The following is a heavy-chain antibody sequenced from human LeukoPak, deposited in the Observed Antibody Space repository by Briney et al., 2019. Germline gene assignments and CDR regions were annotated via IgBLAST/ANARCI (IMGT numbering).Heavy chain of an antibody. CDR1: GFTFSSYA. CDR3: AKGDYYDSRGAFDI. CDR2: ISCSGSST. V-gene: IGHV3-23*01. Sequence: PGGSLRLSCAASGFTFSSYAMSCVRQAPGKGLEWVSAISCSGSSTYYADSVKGRFTISRDNSKNTLYLQMNSLRAEDTAVYYCAKGDYYDSRGAFDIWGQGTMVTVSS. D-gene: IGHD3-22*01. J-gene: IGHJ3*02.